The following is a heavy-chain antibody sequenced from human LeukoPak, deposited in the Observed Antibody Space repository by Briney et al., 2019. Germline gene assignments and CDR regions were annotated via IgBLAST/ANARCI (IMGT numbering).Heavy chain of an antibody. V-gene: IGHV4-59*01. CDR3: ASLDVLRFYFDY. D-gene: IGHD3-3*01. Sequence: SETLSLTCTVSGGSINSYYWSWIRQPPGKGLEWIGYIYYGGSTNYNPSLKSRVTISVDTSKNQFSLKLSSVTAADTAVYYCASLDVLRFYFDYWGQGALVTVSS. J-gene: IGHJ4*02. CDR2: IYYGGST. CDR1: GGSINSYY.